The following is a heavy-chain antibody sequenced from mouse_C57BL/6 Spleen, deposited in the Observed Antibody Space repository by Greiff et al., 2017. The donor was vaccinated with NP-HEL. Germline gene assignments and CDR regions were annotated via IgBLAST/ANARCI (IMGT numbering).Heavy chain of an antibody. CDR1: GFTFSDYG. J-gene: IGHJ4*01. D-gene: IGHD2-4*01. Sequence: EVKLVESGGGLVKPGGSLKLSCAASGFTFSDYGMHWVRQAPEKGLEWVAYISRGSSTIYYADTVKGRFTISRDNAKNTLFLQMTSLRSEDTAMYYCAREGDYDEDLDYWGQGTSVTVSS. V-gene: IGHV5-17*01. CDR3: AREGDYDEDLDY. CDR2: ISRGSSTI.